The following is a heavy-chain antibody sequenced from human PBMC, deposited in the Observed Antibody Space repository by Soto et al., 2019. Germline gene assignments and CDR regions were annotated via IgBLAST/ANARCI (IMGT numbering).Heavy chain of an antibody. Sequence: SETLSLTCTVSGGSISSSTDYWAWIRQPPGKGLEWIGSIYYSGITYYNPSLKSRVTISVDTSKDQFSLKLISVTAADTAIYYCARSPAGLRFLEWLYAGGLPDPWGQVTLGTVSS. CDR3: ARSPAGLRFLEWLYAGGLPDP. CDR2: IYYSGIT. D-gene: IGHD3-3*01. V-gene: IGHV4-39*01. CDR1: GGSISSSTDY. J-gene: IGHJ5*02.